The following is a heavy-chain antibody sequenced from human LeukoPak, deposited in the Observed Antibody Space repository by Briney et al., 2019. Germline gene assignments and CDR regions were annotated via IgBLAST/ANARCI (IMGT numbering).Heavy chain of an antibody. CDR2: MNPNSGNT. CDR1: GYTFTSYD. Sequence: ASVKVSCKASGYTFTSYDINWVRQATGQGLEWMGWMNPNSGNTGYAQKFQGRVTMTRNTSTSTAYMELSSLRSEDTAVYYCARSDYYDSSPYYYYGMDVWGQGTTVTVSS. CDR3: ARSDYYDSSPYYYYGMDV. V-gene: IGHV1-8*01. J-gene: IGHJ6*02. D-gene: IGHD3-22*01.